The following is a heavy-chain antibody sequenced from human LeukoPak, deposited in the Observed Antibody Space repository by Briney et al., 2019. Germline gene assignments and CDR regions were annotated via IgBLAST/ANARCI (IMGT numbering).Heavy chain of an antibody. CDR2: ISAYNGNT. V-gene: IGHV1-18*01. CDR3: AREFTAAGTFDY. D-gene: IGHD6-13*01. CDR1: GYTFTSYG. Sequence: ASVKVSCKASGYTFTSYGISWVRQAPGQGLEWVGWISAYNGNTNYAQKLQGRVTMTTDTSTSTAYMELRSLRSDDTAVYYCAREFTAAGTFDYWGQGTLVTVSS. J-gene: IGHJ4*02.